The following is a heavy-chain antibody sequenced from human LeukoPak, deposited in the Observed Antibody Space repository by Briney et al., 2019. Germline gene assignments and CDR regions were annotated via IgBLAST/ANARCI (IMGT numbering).Heavy chain of an antibody. CDR3: ARRGTVTTERFDY. D-gene: IGHD4-11*01. CDR2: IYYSGST. Sequence: PSDALTLTCTASGGSISSSSFYWGWMAQPPEQGLEWFVSIYYSGSTYYNPSLKSRLTISVDTSKNQFSLKQSSVPAADTAVYYCARRGTVTTERFDYWGQGTRVTVSS. J-gene: IGHJ4*02. V-gene: IGHV4-39*01. CDR1: GGSISSSSFY.